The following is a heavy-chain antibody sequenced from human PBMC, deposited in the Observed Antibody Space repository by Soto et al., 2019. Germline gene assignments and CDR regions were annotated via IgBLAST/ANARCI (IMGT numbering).Heavy chain of an antibody. CDR1: GGPISGYY. V-gene: IGHV4-34*01. CDR2: INHSGST. D-gene: IGHD3-9*01. J-gene: IGHJ4*02. Sequence: PSETLSLTCAVYGGPISGYYWSWIRQTPGKGLEWIGEINHSGSTNYNPSLKRRVTISVDTSKNQFSLKLSSVTAADTAVYYCANFARKYYDILTGYISWGQGTLVTVSS. CDR3: ANFARKYYDILTGYIS.